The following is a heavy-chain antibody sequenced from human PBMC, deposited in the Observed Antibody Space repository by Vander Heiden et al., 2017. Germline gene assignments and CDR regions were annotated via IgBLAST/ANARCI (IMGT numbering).Heavy chain of an antibody. CDR2: MDPKTGET. D-gene: IGHD1-26*01. CDR3: ARVARFAGSYYNYFDT. J-gene: IGHJ4*02. V-gene: IGHV1-8*01. CDR1: GYTFTTYA. Sequence: QGQVVQSGAEVKKPGASVRVSCKASGYTFTTYAINWLRQASGQGREWMGWMDPKTGETGYAQRFQGRVTMTRNISRSTAYMELSGLRSEDTAVYFCARVARFAGSYYNYFDTWGQGSLVTVSS.